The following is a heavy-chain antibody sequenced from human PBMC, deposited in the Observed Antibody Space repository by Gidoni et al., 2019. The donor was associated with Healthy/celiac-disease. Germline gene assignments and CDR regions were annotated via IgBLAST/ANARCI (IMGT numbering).Heavy chain of an antibody. CDR3: ARELTGYSGSYYAFDY. CDR1: GFPFSIFG. V-gene: IGHV3-33*01. J-gene: IGHJ4*02. CDR2: IWYDGSNK. Sequence: QVQLVESGEGVVQPGRSLRPSCSASGFPFSIFGMQWVRQAPGKGLEWVAVIWYDGSNKYYADSVKGRFTISRDNSKNTLYLQMNSLRAEDTAVYYCARELTGYSGSYYAFDYWGQGTLVTVSS. D-gene: IGHD1-26*01.